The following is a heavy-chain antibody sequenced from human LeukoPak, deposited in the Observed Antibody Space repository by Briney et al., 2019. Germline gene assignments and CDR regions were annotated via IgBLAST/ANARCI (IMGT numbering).Heavy chain of an antibody. D-gene: IGHD3-3*01. CDR2: ISSSSSTI. V-gene: IGHV3-48*01. Sequence: GGSLRLSCAASGFTFSSYSMNWVRQAPGKGLEWVSYISSSSSTIYYADSVKGRFTISRDNAKNSLYLQMNSLRAEDTAVYCCARDRTPHGDFWSGYYYWFDPWGQGTLVTVSS. CDR3: ARDRTPHGDFWSGYYYWFDP. J-gene: IGHJ5*02. CDR1: GFTFSSYS.